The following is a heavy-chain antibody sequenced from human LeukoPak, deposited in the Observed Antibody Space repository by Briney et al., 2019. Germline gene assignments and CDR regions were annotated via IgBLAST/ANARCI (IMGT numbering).Heavy chain of an antibody. CDR2: ISGSGGST. D-gene: IGHD2-2*01. Sequence: GGTLRLSCAASGFTFSSYGMSWVRQAPGKGLEWVSAISGSGGSTYYADSVKGRFTISRDNSKNTLYLQMNSLRAEDTAVYYCAKAPGVVVPAALDYWGQGTLVTVSS. V-gene: IGHV3-23*01. J-gene: IGHJ4*02. CDR3: AKAPGVVVPAALDY. CDR1: GFTFSSYG.